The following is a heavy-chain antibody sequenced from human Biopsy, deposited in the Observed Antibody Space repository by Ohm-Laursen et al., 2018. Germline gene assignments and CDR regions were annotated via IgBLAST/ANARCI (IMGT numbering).Heavy chain of an antibody. J-gene: IGHJ2*01. CDR1: GDSISSYY. V-gene: IGHV4-59*01. D-gene: IGHD3-22*01. Sequence: TLSLTCTVSGDSISSYYWSWIRQPPGKGLEWIGYVYYTGSTDHNPSLQSRVTISVDTSKNHFSLRLRSVTPADTAIYYCARDRGYYSDRTVPGYFDLWGRGTLVTVSS. CDR2: VYYTGST. CDR3: ARDRGYYSDRTVPGYFDL.